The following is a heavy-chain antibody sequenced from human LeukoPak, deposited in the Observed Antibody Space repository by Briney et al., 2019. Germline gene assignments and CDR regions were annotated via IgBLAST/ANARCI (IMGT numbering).Heavy chain of an antibody. Sequence: GASVKVSCKASGYTFTSYYMHWVRQAPGQGLEWMGGIIPIFGTANYAQKFQGRVTITADESTSTAYMELSSLRSEDTAVYYCARDHSSGYSFDYWGQGTLVTVSS. CDR2: IIPIFGTA. CDR3: ARDHSSGYSFDY. V-gene: IGHV1-69*13. D-gene: IGHD3-22*01. J-gene: IGHJ4*02. CDR1: GYTFTSYY.